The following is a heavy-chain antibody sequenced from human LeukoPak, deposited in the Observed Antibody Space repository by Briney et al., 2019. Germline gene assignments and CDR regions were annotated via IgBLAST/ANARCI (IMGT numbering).Heavy chain of an antibody. Sequence: GESLKISCKGSGYSFTGYWIGWVRQMPGKGLEWMGIIYPGDSDTRYSPSFQGQVTISADKSSSTAYLQWSSLKASDTAMYYCARQYYYASSGHYVAGYWGQGTLITVSS. D-gene: IGHD3-22*01. J-gene: IGHJ4*02. V-gene: IGHV5-51*01. CDR1: GYSFTGYW. CDR3: ARQYYYASSGHYVAGY. CDR2: IYPGDSDT.